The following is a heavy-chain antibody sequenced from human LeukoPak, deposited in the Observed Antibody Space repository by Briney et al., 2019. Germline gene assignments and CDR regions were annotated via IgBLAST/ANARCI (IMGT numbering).Heavy chain of an antibody. CDR1: GFTFSKYA. Sequence: GGSLRLSCAASGFTFSKYAMHWVRQAPGKGLEWVAVMSYDGSRKFYADSVKGRFTISRDNSKNTLGLQMNSLRGDDTAVYYCARDREGGFDYWGQGILVTVSS. CDR2: MSYDGSRK. D-gene: IGHD1-26*01. V-gene: IGHV3-30*04. CDR3: ARDREGGFDY. J-gene: IGHJ4*02.